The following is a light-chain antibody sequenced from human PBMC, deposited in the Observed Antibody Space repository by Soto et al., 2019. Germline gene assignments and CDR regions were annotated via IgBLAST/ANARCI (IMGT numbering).Light chain of an antibody. V-gene: IGKV1-5*01. J-gene: IGKJ1*01. Sequence: DIQLTQSPSTLSASVGDRVTVTCRASQRIGRYLAWYQQKPGKAPKLLVYDASTLEGGVPSSFSGSGSATEFILTISSLQPDDFATYYCQQYKDGAWTFGQGTRVEIK. CDR3: QQYKDGAWT. CDR1: QRIGRY. CDR2: DAS.